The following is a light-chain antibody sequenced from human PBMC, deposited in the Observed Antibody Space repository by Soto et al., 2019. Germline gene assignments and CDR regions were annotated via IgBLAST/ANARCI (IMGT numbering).Light chain of an antibody. CDR1: QSVSNNY. J-gene: IGKJ1*01. Sequence: EIVFTQSPGTLSLSPGERATLSCRASQSVSNNYLAWYQQKPGQAPRLLIYGASNRVTGIPDRFSGSGSGTDFTLTISRLETEDVAVYYYQQYGSSRKFGQGTKVDIK. CDR3: QQYGSSRK. V-gene: IGKV3-20*01. CDR2: GAS.